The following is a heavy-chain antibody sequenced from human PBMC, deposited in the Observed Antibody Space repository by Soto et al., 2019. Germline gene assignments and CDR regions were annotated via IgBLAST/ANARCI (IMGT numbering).Heavy chain of an antibody. CDR3: VSQRTTVPTQAYFDY. CDR2: VYYRGRS. CDR1: GGSVTNSSDY. Sequence: PSETLSLTCTVSGGSVTNSSDYWGWIRQSPGKGLEWIGSVYYRGRSYSKSSVKSRVTISVDTSKNRFPLSLNSVTASDTAVYFCVSQRTTVPTQAYFDYWGPGALVTVSS. V-gene: IGHV4-39*01. D-gene: IGHD4-17*01. J-gene: IGHJ4*02.